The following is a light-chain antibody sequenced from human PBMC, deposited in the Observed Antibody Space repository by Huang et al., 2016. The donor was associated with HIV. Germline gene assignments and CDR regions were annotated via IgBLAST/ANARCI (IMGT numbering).Light chain of an antibody. CDR2: AAS. V-gene: IGKV1-39*01. CDR1: QSISSY. Sequence: DIQMTQSPSSLSASVGDRVTITCRASQSISSYLNWYQQKLGKAPRLLIFAASSLQSGVPSRFSGSGSGTEFTLSISSLQPEDFATYYCQQTYRTPLFTFGPGTKVDIK. CDR3: QQTYRTPLFT. J-gene: IGKJ3*01.